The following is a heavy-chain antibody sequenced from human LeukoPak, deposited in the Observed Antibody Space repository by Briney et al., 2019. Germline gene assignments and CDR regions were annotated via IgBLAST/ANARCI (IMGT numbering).Heavy chain of an antibody. CDR3: ARVRVTAIDAFDI. V-gene: IGHV1-69*13. Sequence: SVKVSCKASGGTFSSYAISWVRQAPGQGLEWMGGIIPIFGTANYAQKFQGRVTITADESTSTAYMELNSLRSEDTAVYYCARVRVTAIDAFDIWGQGTMVTVSS. CDR1: GGTFSSYA. J-gene: IGHJ3*02. CDR2: IIPIFGTA. D-gene: IGHD2-21*02.